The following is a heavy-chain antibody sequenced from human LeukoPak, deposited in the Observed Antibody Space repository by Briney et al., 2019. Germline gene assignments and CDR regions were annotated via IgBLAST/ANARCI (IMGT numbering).Heavy chain of an antibody. V-gene: IGHV3-7*03. D-gene: IGHD6-25*01. CDR2: IKQDGSEK. CDR3: AITAGPADY. CDR1: GFTFSNHW. Sequence: PGGSLRLPCAASGFTFSNHWMIWVRQAPGKGLEWVASIKQDGSEKQYVGSVRGRFTISRDNANNLLDLQMNSLTAEDTAVYYCAITAGPADYWGQGTLVTVSS. J-gene: IGHJ4*02.